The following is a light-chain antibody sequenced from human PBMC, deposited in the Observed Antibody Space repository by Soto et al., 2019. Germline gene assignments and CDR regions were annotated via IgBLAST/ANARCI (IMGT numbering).Light chain of an antibody. CDR3: QQYNNWWT. Sequence: EIVMTQSPATLSVSPGERATLSCRASQSVSSNLAWYQQKPGQAPRLLIYSASTRATGIPARFSGSGSGTGFTLTISSLQSEDFAVYYCQQYNNWWTFGQGTKV. CDR2: SAS. J-gene: IGKJ1*01. V-gene: IGKV3-15*01. CDR1: QSVSSN.